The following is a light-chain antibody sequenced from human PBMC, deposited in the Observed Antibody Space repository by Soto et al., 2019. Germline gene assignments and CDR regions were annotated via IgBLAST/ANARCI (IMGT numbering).Light chain of an antibody. CDR1: SSDVGDYNY. CDR3: CSFAGSYTFGV. Sequence: QSALTQPRSVSGSPGQSVTISCTGTSSDVGDYNYFSWYQQYPGNAPKLVIYDVSKRPSGVPDRFSGSKSGNTASLTISGLQAEDESDYYCCSFAGSYTFGVFGGGTKLTVL. V-gene: IGLV2-11*01. J-gene: IGLJ3*02. CDR2: DVS.